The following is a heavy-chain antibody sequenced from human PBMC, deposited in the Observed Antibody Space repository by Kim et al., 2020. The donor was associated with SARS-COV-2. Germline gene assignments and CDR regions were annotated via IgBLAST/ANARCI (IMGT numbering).Heavy chain of an antibody. J-gene: IGHJ2*01. V-gene: IGHV4-34*01. D-gene: IGHD3-10*01. CDR2: INHSGST. CDR1: GGSFSGYY. CDR3: ARGRGVLLWFGELWRRAWYFDL. Sequence: SETLSLTCAVYGGSFSGYYWSWIRQPPGKGLEWIGEINHSGSTNYNPSLKSRVTISVDTSKNQFSLKLSSVTAADTAVYYCARGRGVLLWFGELWRRAWYFDLWGRGTLVTVSS.